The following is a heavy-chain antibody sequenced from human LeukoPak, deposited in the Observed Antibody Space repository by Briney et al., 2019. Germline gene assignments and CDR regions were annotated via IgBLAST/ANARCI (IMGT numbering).Heavy chain of an antibody. CDR3: ARALRFLDYDY. J-gene: IGHJ4*02. D-gene: IGHD3-3*01. CDR2: IYSGGST. Sequence: GGSLRLSCAASGFTVSSNYMSWVRQAPGKGLEWVSVIYSGGSTYYADSVKGRFTISRDNSKNTLYLQMNSLGAEDTAVYYCARALRFLDYDYWGQGTLVTVSS. V-gene: IGHV3-66*02. CDR1: GFTVSSNY.